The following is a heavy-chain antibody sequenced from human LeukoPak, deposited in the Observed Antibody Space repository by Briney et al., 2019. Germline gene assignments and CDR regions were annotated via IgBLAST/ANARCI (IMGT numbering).Heavy chain of an antibody. Sequence: PSQTLSLTCTVSGGSISSGDYYWSWIRQPPGKGLEWIGYIYYSGSTYYNPSLKSRVTISVDTSKNQFSLKLSSVTAADTAVYYCARGEIVVVPAAMRRWYYMDVWGKGTTVTVSS. CDR2: IYYSGST. D-gene: IGHD2-2*01. J-gene: IGHJ6*03. CDR3: ARGEIVVVPAAMRRWYYMDV. V-gene: IGHV4-30-4*08. CDR1: GGSISSGDYY.